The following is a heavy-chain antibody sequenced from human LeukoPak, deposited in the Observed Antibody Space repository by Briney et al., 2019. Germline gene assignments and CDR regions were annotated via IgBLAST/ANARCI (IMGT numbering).Heavy chain of an antibody. V-gene: IGHV4-61*02. J-gene: IGHJ4*02. CDR3: AKAPVTTCSGAYCYPFDY. CDR1: GGSISSGSYY. D-gene: IGHD2-15*01. Sequence: SQTLSLTCTVSGGSISSGSYYWSWIRQPAGKGLEWIGRIYTSGSTNYNPSLKSRVTISVDTSKNQFSLKLSSVTAADTAVYYCAKAPVTTCSGAYCYPFDYWSQGTLVTVSS. CDR2: IYTSGST.